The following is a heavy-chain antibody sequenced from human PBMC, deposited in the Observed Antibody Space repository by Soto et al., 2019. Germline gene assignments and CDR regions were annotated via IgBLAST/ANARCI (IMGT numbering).Heavy chain of an antibody. Sequence: GGSLRLSCAASGFTFSSYAMHWVRQAPGKGLEYVSAISSNGGSTYYANSVKGRFTISRDNSKNTLYRQMGRLRAEDMAVYYCARTPIRYFDWLLDPYYFDYWGQGTLVTVSS. CDR1: GFTFSSYA. D-gene: IGHD3-9*01. J-gene: IGHJ4*02. V-gene: IGHV3-64*01. CDR2: ISSNGGST. CDR3: ARTPIRYFDWLLDPYYFDY.